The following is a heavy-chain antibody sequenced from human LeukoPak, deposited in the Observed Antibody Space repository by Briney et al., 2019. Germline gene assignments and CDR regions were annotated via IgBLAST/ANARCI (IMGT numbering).Heavy chain of an antibody. CDR1: GFTFSSYA. CDR2: ISGSGGST. J-gene: IGHJ4*02. V-gene: IGHV3-23*01. Sequence: GESLKISCAASGFTFSSYAMSWVRQAPGKGLEWVSAISGSGGSTYYADSVKGRFTISRDNSKNTLYLQMNSLRAEDTAVYYCAKREASGWYDYWGQGTLVTVSS. CDR3: AKREASGWYDY. D-gene: IGHD6-19*01.